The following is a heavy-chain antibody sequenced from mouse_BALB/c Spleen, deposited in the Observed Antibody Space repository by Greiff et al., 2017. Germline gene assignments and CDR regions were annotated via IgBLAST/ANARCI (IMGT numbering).Heavy chain of an antibody. D-gene: IGHD1-1*01. Sequence: EVQLQESGGGLVKPGGSLKLSCAASGFTFSSYAMSWVRQTPEKRLEWVASISSGGSTYYPDSVKGRFTISRDNARNILYLQMSSLRSEDTAMYYCARGVYYGSYWYFDVWGAGTTVTVSS. CDR3: ARGVYYGSYWYFDV. J-gene: IGHJ1*01. CDR2: ISSGGST. V-gene: IGHV5-6-5*01. CDR1: GFTFSSYA.